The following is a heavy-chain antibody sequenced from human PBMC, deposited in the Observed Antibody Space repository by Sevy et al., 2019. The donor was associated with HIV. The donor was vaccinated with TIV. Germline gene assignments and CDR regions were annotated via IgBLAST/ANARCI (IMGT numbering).Heavy chain of an antibody. CDR3: ARIVVVTEGMDV. CDR2: IYYSGST. D-gene: IGHD2-21*02. V-gene: IGHV4-39*01. Sequence: SETLSLTCTVSGGSISSSSYYCGWIRQPPGKGLEWIGSIYYSGSTYYNPSLKSRVTIYVDTSKNQFSLKLSSVTAADTAVYYCARIVVVTEGMDVWGQGTTVTVSS. CDR1: GGSISSSSYY. J-gene: IGHJ6*02.